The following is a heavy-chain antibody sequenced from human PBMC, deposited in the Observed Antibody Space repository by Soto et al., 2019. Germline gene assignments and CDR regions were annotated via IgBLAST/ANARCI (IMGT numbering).Heavy chain of an antibody. Sequence: GASVKVSCKASGGTFSSYAIHWVRQAPGQGLEWMGRMNVDTGGTTYAQKFQGRVTMTRDTSISTAYMEVTNVKSDDTAIYYCARDGNFVLRGYSFGFDFWGQGTRVTVSS. CDR3: ARDGNFVLRGYSFGFDF. V-gene: IGHV1-2*06. D-gene: IGHD5-18*01. CDR2: MNVDTGGT. J-gene: IGHJ4*02. CDR1: GGTFSSYA.